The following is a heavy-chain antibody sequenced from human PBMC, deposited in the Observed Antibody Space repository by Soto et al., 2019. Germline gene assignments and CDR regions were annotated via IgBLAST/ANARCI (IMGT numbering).Heavy chain of an antibody. CDR1: GYAFTSYG. D-gene: IGHD1-1*01. CDR3: ARGRYGDY. CDR2: ISAHNGNT. Sequence: QVHLVQSGAEVNKPGASVRVSCQGSGYAFTSYGITWVRQAPGQGLEWMGWISAHNGNTNYAQKLQGRVTVTRDTSTSTAYMELRSLRYDDTAVYYCARGRYGDYWGQGALVTVSS. V-gene: IGHV1-18*01. J-gene: IGHJ4*02.